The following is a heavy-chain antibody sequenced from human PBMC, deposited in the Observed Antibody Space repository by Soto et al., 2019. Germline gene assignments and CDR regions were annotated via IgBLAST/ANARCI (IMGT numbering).Heavy chain of an antibody. J-gene: IGHJ5*02. CDR1: GFPFSSRA. CDR2: ISGSGTIT. CDR3: AEWARYCSGADCRA. D-gene: IGHD2-15*01. Sequence: EVQLLESGGGLVQPGGSLRLSGAASGFPFSSRAMSWVRQAPGKGLEWVSAISGSGTITYYADSLKGRFTISRDTSKNTLYLQMNSLRADDTAVYYCAEWARYCSGADCRAWGQGTLVTVSS. V-gene: IGHV3-23*01.